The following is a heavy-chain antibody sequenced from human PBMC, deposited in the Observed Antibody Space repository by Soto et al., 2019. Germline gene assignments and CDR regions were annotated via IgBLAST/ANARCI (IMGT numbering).Heavy chain of an antibody. J-gene: IGHJ5*02. V-gene: IGHV3-53*01. D-gene: IGHD3-16*01. CDR2: IYTGGTT. CDR3: ARAGRGGIDWLDP. Sequence: EVQLVESGGGLIQPGGSLRLSCVASGFTVSSTYMTWVRQAPGKGLEWVSVIYTGGTTYYADSVRGRFTISRDDSNNTLHLQMNSLRADDTAVYYCARAGRGGIDWLDPWGHGTLVTVSS. CDR1: GFTVSSTY.